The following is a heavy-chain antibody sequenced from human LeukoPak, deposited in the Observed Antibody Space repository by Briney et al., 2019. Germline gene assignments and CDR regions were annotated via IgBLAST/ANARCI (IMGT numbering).Heavy chain of an antibody. V-gene: IGHV1-2*02. CDR1: GCTFTGYY. D-gene: IGHD6-13*01. CDR3: ARDPSIAAAGTD. Sequence: ASVKVSCKASGCTFTGYYMHWVRQAPGQGLEWMGWINPNSGGTNYAQKFQGRVTMTRDTSISTAYMELSRLRSDDTAVYYCARDPSIAAAGTDWGQGTLVTVSS. J-gene: IGHJ4*02. CDR2: INPNSGGT.